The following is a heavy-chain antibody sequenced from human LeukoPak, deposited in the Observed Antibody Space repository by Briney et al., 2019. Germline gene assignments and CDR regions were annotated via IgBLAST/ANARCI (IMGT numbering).Heavy chain of an antibody. CDR1: GGSISSSSYY. CDR3: ARGHDSSGYFRY. J-gene: IGHJ4*02. CDR2: IYYSGST. D-gene: IGHD3-22*01. V-gene: IGHV4-61*01. Sequence: SETLSLTCTVSGGSISSSSYYWSWIRQPPGKGLEWIGYIYYSGSTNYNPSLKSRVTISVDTSKNQFSLKLSSVTAADTAVYYCARGHDSSGYFRYWGQGTLVTVSS.